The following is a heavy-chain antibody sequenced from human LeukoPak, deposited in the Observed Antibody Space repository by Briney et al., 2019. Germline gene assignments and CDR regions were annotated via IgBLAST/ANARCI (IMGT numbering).Heavy chain of an antibody. CDR1: GGSISSYY. CDR3: ARRFFVGAEDAFDI. CDR2: IYYSGST. Sequence: SSETLSLTCTVSGGSISSYYWSWIRQPPGKGLEWIGYIYYSGSTKYDPSLKSRVTISVDTSKNQFSLKLSSVTAADTAVYYCARRFFVGAEDAFDIWGQGTMVTVSS. J-gene: IGHJ3*02. V-gene: IGHV4-59*08. D-gene: IGHD2/OR15-2a*01.